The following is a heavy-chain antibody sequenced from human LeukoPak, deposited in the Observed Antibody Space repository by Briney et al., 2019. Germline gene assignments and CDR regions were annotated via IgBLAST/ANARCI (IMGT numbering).Heavy chain of an antibody. CDR2: IYYSGST. Sequence: SETLSLTCTVSGGSISSYYWSWIRRPPGKGLEWIGYIYYSGSTNYNPSLKSRVTISVDTSKNQFSLKLSSVTAADTAVYYCARGLGYCSSTSCLRGVYYYGMDVWGQGTTVTVSS. D-gene: IGHD2-2*01. V-gene: IGHV4-59*01. CDR1: GGSISSYY. CDR3: ARGLGYCSSTSCLRGVYYYGMDV. J-gene: IGHJ6*02.